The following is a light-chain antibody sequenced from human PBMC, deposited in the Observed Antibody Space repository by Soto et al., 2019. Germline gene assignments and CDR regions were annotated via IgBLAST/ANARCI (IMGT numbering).Light chain of an antibody. CDR1: SSNIGAGYD. CDR3: QSYDSSLSGSV. V-gene: IGLV1-40*01. Sequence: QSVLTQPPSVSWAPVQRVTISCSGSSSNIGAGYDVHWYQQLPGTAPKLLIYVNSNRPSGVPDRFSCSKSGTSASLAITGLQAEDEADDSCQSYDSSLSGSVFGTGTKITVL. CDR2: VNS. J-gene: IGLJ1*01.